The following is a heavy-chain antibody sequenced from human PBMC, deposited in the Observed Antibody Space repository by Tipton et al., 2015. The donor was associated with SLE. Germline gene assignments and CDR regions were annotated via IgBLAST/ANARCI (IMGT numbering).Heavy chain of an antibody. CDR2: IIPVFGTA. V-gene: IGHV1-69*13. CDR3: ARSMATSQGYFDL. D-gene: IGHD5-12*01. J-gene: IGHJ2*01. Sequence: QLVQSGAEVKKPGASVKVSCKASGYTFTSYNINWVRQAPGQGLEWMGGIIPVFGTANYAQKFQGRVTITADESTGPAYMELRSLRSEDTAIYYCARSMATSQGYFDLWGRGTLVTVSS. CDR1: GYTFTSYN.